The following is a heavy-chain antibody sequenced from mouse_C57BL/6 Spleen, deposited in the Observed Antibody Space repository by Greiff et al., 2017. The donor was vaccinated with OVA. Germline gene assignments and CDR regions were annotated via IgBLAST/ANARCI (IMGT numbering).Heavy chain of an antibody. CDR1: GFTFSNYW. J-gene: IGHJ1*03. V-gene: IGHV6-3*01. D-gene: IGHD5-1*01. CDR2: IRLKSDDNEK. CDR3: TGESNCYFDV. Sequence: EVHLVESGGGLVQPGGSMKLSCVASGFTFSNYWMNWVRQSPEKGLEWVAQIRLKSDDNEKHYAEYVKGRFTISRDDSKSSVYLQMHNLRAEDTGIYYCTGESNCYFDVWGTGTPVTVSA.